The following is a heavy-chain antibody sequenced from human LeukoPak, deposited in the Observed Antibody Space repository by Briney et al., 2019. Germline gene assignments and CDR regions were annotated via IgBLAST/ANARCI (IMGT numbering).Heavy chain of an antibody. CDR3: ARHPHYYDSSGQVVVYYFDY. Sequence: ASVKVSCKASGYTFTSCDINWVRQATGQGLEWMGWMNPNSGNTGYAQKFQGRVTMTRNTSISTAYLQWSSLKASDTAMYYCARHPHYYDSSGQVVVYYFDYWGQGTLVTVSS. V-gene: IGHV1-8*01. D-gene: IGHD3-22*01. CDR2: MNPNSGNT. J-gene: IGHJ4*02. CDR1: GYTFTSCD.